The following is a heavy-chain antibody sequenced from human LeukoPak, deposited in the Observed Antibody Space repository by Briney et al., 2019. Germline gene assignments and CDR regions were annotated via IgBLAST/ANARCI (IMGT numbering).Heavy chain of an antibody. Sequence: SETLSLTYTVSGASIRSGDYYWSWIRQPPGKGLEWIGYIYDSGSTYYNPSLKSRITISVDTSENRFSLKLSSVTATDTAVYYCARDCSGGSCYGAFDIWGQGTMVTVSS. CDR3: ARDCSGGSCYGAFDI. CDR2: IYDSGST. D-gene: IGHD2-15*01. V-gene: IGHV4-30-4*01. CDR1: GASIRSGDYY. J-gene: IGHJ3*02.